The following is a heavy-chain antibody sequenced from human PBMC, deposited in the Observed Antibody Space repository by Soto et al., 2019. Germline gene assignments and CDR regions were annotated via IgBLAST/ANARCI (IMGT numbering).Heavy chain of an antibody. CDR2: IYYSGST. V-gene: IGHV4-59*01. CDR1: GGSISSYY. CDR3: ARAVGHCSSTSCYPYYYYGMDV. J-gene: IGHJ6*02. Sequence: PSETLSLTCTVSGGSISSYYWSWIRQPPGKGLEWIGYIYYSGSTNHNPSLKSRVTISVDTSKNQFSLKLSSVTAADTAVYYCARAVGHCSSTSCYPYYYYGMDVWGQGTTVTVSS. D-gene: IGHD2-2*01.